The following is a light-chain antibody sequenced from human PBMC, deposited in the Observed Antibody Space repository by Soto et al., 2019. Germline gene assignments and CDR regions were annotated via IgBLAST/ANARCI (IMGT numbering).Light chain of an antibody. CDR2: GAS. J-gene: IGKJ5*01. CDR3: QQYGSSPPIN. Sequence: IVLTQSPGTLSLSPWERATLSCRASQSVSSSYLAWYQQKPGQAPRLLIYGASSRATGIPDRFSGSGSGTDFTLTISRLEPEDFVVYYCQQYGSSPPINFGQGTRLEIK. CDR1: QSVSSSY. V-gene: IGKV3-20*01.